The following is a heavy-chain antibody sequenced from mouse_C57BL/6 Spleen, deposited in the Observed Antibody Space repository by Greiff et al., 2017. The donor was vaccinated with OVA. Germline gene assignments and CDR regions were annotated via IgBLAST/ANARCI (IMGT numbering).Heavy chain of an antibody. CDR2: ISDGGSYT. Sequence: EVTLVESGGGLVKPGGSLKLSCAASGFTFSSYAMSWVRQTPEKRLEWVATISDGGSYTYYPDNVKGRFTISRDNAKNNLYLQMSHLKSEDTAMYYCASSVSLFDYWGQGTTLTVSS. CDR1: GFTFSSYA. CDR3: ASSVSLFDY. J-gene: IGHJ2*01. D-gene: IGHD6-2*01. V-gene: IGHV5-4*03.